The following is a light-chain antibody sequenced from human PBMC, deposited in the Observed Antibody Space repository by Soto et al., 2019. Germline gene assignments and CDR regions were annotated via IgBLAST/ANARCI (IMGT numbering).Light chain of an antibody. CDR3: QHYQSGHPIT. CDR2: GAS. V-gene: IGKV3-20*01. J-gene: IGKJ5*01. Sequence: EIVLTQSPGTLSLLPGERATLSCRAAQSVGTRLAWYQHKTGQAPRLLISGASSRATGIPDRFTGSGSETSFTLTISRLEPEDFALYYCQHYQSGHPITFGQGTRLEI. CDR1: QSVGTR.